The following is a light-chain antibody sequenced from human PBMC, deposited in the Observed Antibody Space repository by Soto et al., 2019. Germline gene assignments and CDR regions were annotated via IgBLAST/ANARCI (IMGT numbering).Light chain of an antibody. CDR3: QQYGSSPPLS. J-gene: IGKJ4*01. CDR2: GAS. V-gene: IGKV3-20*01. Sequence: EIVLTQSPGTLSLSPGERATLSCRASQSVSSYYLAWYQQKPGQPPRLLIYGASSRATGIPDRFSGSGSGTDFTLTISRLEPEDFAVYYCQQYGSSPPLSFGGGTKVVIK. CDR1: QSVSSYY.